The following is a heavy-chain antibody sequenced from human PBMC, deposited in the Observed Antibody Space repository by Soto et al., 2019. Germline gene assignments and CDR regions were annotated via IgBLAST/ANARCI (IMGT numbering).Heavy chain of an antibody. Sequence: EVQLVESGGGLVQPGGSLRLSCAASGFTFSSYWMSWVRQAPGKGLEWVANIKQDGSEKYYVDSVKGRFTISRDNAKNSLYLQMNSLRAEDTAVYYCARDPGGIEQNGSSGWHWYFDLWGRGTLVTVSS. CDR1: GFTFSSYW. J-gene: IGHJ2*01. CDR2: IKQDGSEK. V-gene: IGHV3-7*05. D-gene: IGHD6-19*01. CDR3: ARDPGGIEQNGSSGWHWYFDL.